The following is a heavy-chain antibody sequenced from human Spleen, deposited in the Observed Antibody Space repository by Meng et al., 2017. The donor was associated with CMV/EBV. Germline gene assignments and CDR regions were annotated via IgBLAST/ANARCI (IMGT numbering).Heavy chain of an antibody. D-gene: IGHD6-13*01. CDR2: ISAHHGNT. Sequence: VQLVQSGAAVKEPGAQGQVSCKASGYTFTSYGIGWLRQAPGQRLEWMGWISAHHGNTNYAQKLQGRVTMTTDTSTSTAYMELRSLRSDDTAVYYCARASGIAAAAPRDYWGQGTLVTVSS. CDR3: ARASGIAAAAPRDY. J-gene: IGHJ4*02. V-gene: IGHV1-18*01. CDR1: GYTFTSYG.